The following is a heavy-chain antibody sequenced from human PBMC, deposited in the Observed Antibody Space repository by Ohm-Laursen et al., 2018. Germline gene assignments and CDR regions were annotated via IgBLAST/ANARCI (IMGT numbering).Heavy chain of an antibody. Sequence: GSLRLSCSALGFTFSDYYMSWIRQAPGKGLEWVSYISSSGSTIYYADSVKGRFTISRDNAKNSLYLQMNSLRPEDTAVYYCARLLSGSSPEDYWGQGTLVTVSS. V-gene: IGHV3-11*01. D-gene: IGHD1-26*01. CDR3: ARLLSGSSPEDY. CDR2: ISSSGSTI. J-gene: IGHJ4*02. CDR1: GFTFSDYY.